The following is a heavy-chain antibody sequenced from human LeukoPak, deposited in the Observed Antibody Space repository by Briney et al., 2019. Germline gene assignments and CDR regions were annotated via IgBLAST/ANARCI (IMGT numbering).Heavy chain of an antibody. CDR2: IYSDNT. CDR3: ARRGGAYSHPYDY. Sequence: GGSLRLSCTVSGFTVSSNSMSWVRQAPGKGLEWVSFIYSDNTHYSDSVKGRFTISRDNSKNTLYLQMNSLRAEDTAVYYCARRGGAYSHPYDYWGQGTLVTVSS. J-gene: IGHJ4*02. CDR1: GFTVSSNS. V-gene: IGHV3-53*01. D-gene: IGHD4/OR15-4a*01.